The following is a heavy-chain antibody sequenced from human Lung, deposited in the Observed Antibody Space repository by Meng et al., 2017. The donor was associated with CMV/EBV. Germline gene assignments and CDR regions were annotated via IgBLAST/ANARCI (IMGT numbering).Heavy chain of an antibody. V-gene: IGHV3-21*01. D-gene: IGHD6-19*01. J-gene: IGHJ5*02. CDR2: INPSSSYI. CDR1: GFTFGSYK. Sequence: GESXKISCAASGFTFGSYKMNWVRQAPGKGLEWVSSINPSSSYIYYTDSVQGRFTISRDNAKKSLFLQMNSLRAEDTAVYFCVRAFPSYYNSGGYTGWVDTWXQGTLVTVSS. CDR3: VRAFPSYYNSGGYTGWVDT.